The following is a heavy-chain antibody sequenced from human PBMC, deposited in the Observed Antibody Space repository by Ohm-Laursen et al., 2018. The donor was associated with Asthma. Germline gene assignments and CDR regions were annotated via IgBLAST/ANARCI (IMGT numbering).Heavy chain of an antibody. CDR3: ARDHGTPWRSGAFDI. J-gene: IGHJ3*02. CDR1: GFTFSSYS. V-gene: IGHV3-48*01. D-gene: IGHD1-1*01. Sequence: SLRLSCAASGFTFSSYSMNWVRQAPGKGLEWVSYISSSSSTIYYADSVKGRFTISRDNAKNSLYLQMNSLRAEDTAVYYCARDHGTPWRSGAFDIWGQGTMVTVSS. CDR2: ISSSSSTI.